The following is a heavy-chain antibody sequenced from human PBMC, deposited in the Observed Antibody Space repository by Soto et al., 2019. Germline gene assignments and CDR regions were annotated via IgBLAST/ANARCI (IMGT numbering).Heavy chain of an antibody. Sequence: GESLKISGKVSGYSFTSYWSGCVRQMHGKGLEWMGIIYPGDSDTRYSPSFQGQVTISADKSISTAYLQWGSLKASDTAMYYCARGLVRGWAYYYYMDVWGKGTTVTVSS. V-gene: IGHV5-51*01. CDR3: ARGLVRGWAYYYYMDV. D-gene: IGHD3-10*01. J-gene: IGHJ6*03. CDR2: IYPGDSDT. CDR1: GYSFTSYW.